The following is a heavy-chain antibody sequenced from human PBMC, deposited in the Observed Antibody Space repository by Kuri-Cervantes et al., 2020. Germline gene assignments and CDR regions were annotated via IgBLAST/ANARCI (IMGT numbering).Heavy chain of an antibody. D-gene: IGHD5-24*01. CDR2: INPSGGST. Sequence: ASVKVSCKASGCTFTSYYMHWVRQAPGQGLEWMGIINPSGGSTSYAQKFQGRVTMTRDTSTSTVYMELSSLRSEDTAVYYCARDLTEMATIDKGSTIDYWGQGTLVTVSS. V-gene: IGHV1-46*01. CDR1: GCTFTSYY. J-gene: IGHJ4*02. CDR3: ARDLTEMATIDKGSTIDY.